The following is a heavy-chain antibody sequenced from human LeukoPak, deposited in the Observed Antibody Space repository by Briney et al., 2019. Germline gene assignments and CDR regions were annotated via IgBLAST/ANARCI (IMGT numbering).Heavy chain of an antibody. CDR3: VRGEEIVVVTAIGY. J-gene: IGHJ4*02. CDR2: INSDGSST. V-gene: IGHV3-74*01. Sequence: PGGSLRLSCAASGFTFSRYWMDWVRQAPGKGLVWVSRINSDGSSTTYADSVKGRFTISRDNAKNSLYLQMNSLRAEDTAVYYCVRGEEIVVVTAIGYWGQGTLVTVSS. CDR1: GFTFSRYW. D-gene: IGHD2-21*02.